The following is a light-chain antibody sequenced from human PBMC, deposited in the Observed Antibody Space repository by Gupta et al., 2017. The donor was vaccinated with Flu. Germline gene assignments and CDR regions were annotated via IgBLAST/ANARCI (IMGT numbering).Light chain of an antibody. CDR2: KAS. Sequence: DIQMTQSPSTLFASVGDRVTITCRASQSIGSWLAWYQQKPGKVPKLLIYKASSLESGVPSRFSGSGSGTEFTLTISSLQPDDFATYYCQRYDSLWTFGQWTRVEIK. J-gene: IGKJ1*01. V-gene: IGKV1-5*03. CDR1: QSIGSW. CDR3: QRYDSLWT.